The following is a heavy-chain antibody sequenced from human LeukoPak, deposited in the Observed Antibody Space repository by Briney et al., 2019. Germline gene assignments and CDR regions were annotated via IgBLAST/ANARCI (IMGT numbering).Heavy chain of an antibody. CDR2: SSGDEDII. CDR3: TIDLMTGFSSGWHFAY. Sequence: QPGGSLRLSCAASGLTFKNFAMSWVRQAPGKGLEWLAVSSGDEDIIHYADSVSGHFVISTDNSENTSYLHMNSLRAEDTAVYYCTIDLMTGFSSGWHFAYWGQGTLVTVSS. D-gene: IGHD6-19*01. CDR1: GLTFKNFA. J-gene: IGHJ4*02. V-gene: IGHV3-23*01.